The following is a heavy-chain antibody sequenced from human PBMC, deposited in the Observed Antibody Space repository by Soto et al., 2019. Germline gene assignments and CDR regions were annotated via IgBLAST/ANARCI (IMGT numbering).Heavy chain of an antibody. CDR3: TTPPERTGDTDY. CDR1: GFTFSNAW. CDR2: IKSKTDGGTT. D-gene: IGHD7-27*01. V-gene: IGHV3-15*01. J-gene: IGHJ4*02. Sequence: GGSLRLSCAASGFTFSNAWMSWVRQAPGKGLEWVGRIKSKTDGGTTDYAAPVKGRFTISRDDSKNTLYLQMNSLKTEDTAVYYCTTPPERTGDTDYWGQGTLVTVSS.